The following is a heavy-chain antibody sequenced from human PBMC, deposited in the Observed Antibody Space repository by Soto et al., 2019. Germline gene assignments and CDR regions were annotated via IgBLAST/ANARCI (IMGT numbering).Heavy chain of an antibody. CDR3: ARGGSWHNYGGLNWFDP. J-gene: IGHJ5*02. Sequence: SQTLSLTCAISGDSVSSNSAAWHWIRQSPSRGLEWLGRTYYRSKWYNDYAVSVKSRITINPDTSKNQFSLQLNSVTPEDTAVYYCARGGSWHNYGGLNWFDPWGQGTLVTVSS. CDR1: GDSVSSNSAA. D-gene: IGHD1-26*01. V-gene: IGHV6-1*01. CDR2: TYYRSKWYN.